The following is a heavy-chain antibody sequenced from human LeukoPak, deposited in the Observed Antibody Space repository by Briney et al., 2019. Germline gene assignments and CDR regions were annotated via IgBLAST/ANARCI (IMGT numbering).Heavy chain of an antibody. J-gene: IGHJ3*02. V-gene: IGHV3-13*01. CDR2: IGTAGDT. CDR3: ARSLSRPKGDAFDI. Sequence: GGSLRLSCAASGFTFSTHAMFWVRQATGKGLEWVSSIGTAGDTYYPGFVKGRFTISRENAKNSLYLQMNSLRAGDTAVYYCARSLSRPKGDAFDIWAKGQWSPSLQ. CDR1: GFTFSTHA.